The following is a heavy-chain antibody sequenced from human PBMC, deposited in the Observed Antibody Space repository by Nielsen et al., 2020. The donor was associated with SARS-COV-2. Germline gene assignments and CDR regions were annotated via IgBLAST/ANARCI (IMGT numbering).Heavy chain of an antibody. CDR1: GFTFSSYA. Sequence: GGSLRLSCAASGFTFSSYAMSWVRQAPGKGLEWVSAISGSGGSTYYADSVKGRFTISRDNSKNTLYLQMNSLRAEDTAVYYCATQTHDYSNYYYYYMDVWGKGTTVTVSS. J-gene: IGHJ6*03. V-gene: IGHV3-23*01. CDR2: ISGSGGST. CDR3: ATQTHDYSNYYYYYMDV. D-gene: IGHD4-11*01.